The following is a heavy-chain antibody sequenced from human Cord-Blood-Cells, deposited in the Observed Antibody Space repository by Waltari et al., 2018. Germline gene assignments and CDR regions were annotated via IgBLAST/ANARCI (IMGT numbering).Heavy chain of an antibody. V-gene: IGHV3-23*01. CDR3: AKDLAASSPPLTTVTPYGMDV. Sequence: EVQLLESGGGLVQPGGSLRLSCAASGFTFSSYAMSWVRQAPGKGLEWVSAIGGRGGSTYDADSGRGRCTISRDNSKNTRYLQMNRQRAEDTAVYYCAKDLAASSPPLTTVTPYGMDVWGQGTTVTVSS. CDR1: GFTFSSYA. CDR2: IGGRGGST. D-gene: IGHD4-17*01. J-gene: IGHJ6*02.